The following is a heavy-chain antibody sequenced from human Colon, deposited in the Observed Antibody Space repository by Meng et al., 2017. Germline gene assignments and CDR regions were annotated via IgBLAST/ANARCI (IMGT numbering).Heavy chain of an antibody. CDR2: INPNGGST. Sequence: ASVKVSCKASGYNFNNYYIHWVRQAPGQGLEWMGIINPNGGSTSYAQKFKGRVTMTRDTSPSIVSMELSSLRSEDTAVYYCARVDDVGYSYGGKYGMDVWGQGTMVTVSS. V-gene: IGHV1-46*02. D-gene: IGHD5-18*01. CDR1: GYNFNNYY. CDR3: ARVDDVGYSYGGKYGMDV. J-gene: IGHJ6*02.